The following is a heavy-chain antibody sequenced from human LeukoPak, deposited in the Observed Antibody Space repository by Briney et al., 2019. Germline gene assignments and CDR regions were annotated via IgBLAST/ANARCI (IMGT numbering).Heavy chain of an antibody. J-gene: IGHJ4*02. CDR2: ISYRTSHI. V-gene: IGHV3-21*01. CDR1: GFTFSDCD. D-gene: IGHD6-13*01. Sequence: RGSLRLSCTASGFTFSDCDMNWFRQAPGKGLEWVSSISYRTSHIYYADSVKGRFTISRDNAKNSLYLQMDSLRAEDTAVYFCGRAFPPLRTAAAGDYWGQGTLVTVSS. CDR3: GRAFPPLRTAAAGDY.